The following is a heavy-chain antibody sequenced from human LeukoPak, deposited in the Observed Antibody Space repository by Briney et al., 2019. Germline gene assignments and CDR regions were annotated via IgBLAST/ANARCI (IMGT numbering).Heavy chain of an antibody. Sequence: SQTLSLTCAISGDSVSSNSATWNWNRQSPSRGLEWLGRTYYRSKWYNDYAVSVKSRITINPDTSKNQVSLQLNSVTPEDTAVYYCARAPSSGWFGWFGPWGQGTLVTVSS. J-gene: IGHJ5*02. V-gene: IGHV6-1*01. CDR1: GDSVSSNSAT. CDR2: TYYRSKWYN. CDR3: ARAPSSGWFGWFGP. D-gene: IGHD6-19*01.